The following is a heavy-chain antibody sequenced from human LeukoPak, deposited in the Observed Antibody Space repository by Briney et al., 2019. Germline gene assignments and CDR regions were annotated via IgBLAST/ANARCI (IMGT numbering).Heavy chain of an antibody. Sequence: GGSLRLSCGGFGFTNSNYAMSWVRQAPGKGLEWVSAISTSGSKYYADSVKGRFTISRDSSKNPLYLDLNSLRAGVTAGYYCAKEAMDSIWGQGTMVTVSS. CDR1: GFTNSNYA. J-gene: IGHJ3*02. D-gene: IGHD3/OR15-3a*01. CDR2: ISTSGSK. V-gene: IGHV3-23*01. CDR3: AKEAMDSI.